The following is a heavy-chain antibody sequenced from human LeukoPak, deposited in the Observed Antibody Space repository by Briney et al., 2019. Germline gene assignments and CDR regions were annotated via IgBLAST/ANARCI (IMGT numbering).Heavy chain of an antibody. V-gene: IGHV3-53*01. D-gene: IGHD3-22*01. Sequence: GGSLRLSCAASGFSVSSTFMTWVRQAPGKGLECVSGIYSGGRTYHADSVMGRFTISRDNSKNTLYLQMSSLRAEDTAVYYCGRGKNDIRNYYYYDYGGQGTLVTVSS. CDR1: GFSVSSTF. J-gene: IGHJ4*02. CDR2: IYSGGRT. CDR3: GRGKNDIRNYYYYDY.